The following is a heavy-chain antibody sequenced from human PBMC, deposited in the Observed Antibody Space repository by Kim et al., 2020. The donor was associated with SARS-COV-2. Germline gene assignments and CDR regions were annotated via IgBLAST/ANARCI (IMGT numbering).Heavy chain of an antibody. CDR2: INHSGST. D-gene: IGHD6-13*01. J-gene: IGHJ4*02. Sequence: SETLSLTCAVYGGSFSGYYWSWIRQPPGKGLEWIGEINHSGSTNYNPSLKSRVTISVDTSKNQFSLKLSSVTAADTAVYYCASGAAGGDDYWGQGTLVTVSS. V-gene: IGHV4-34*01. CDR3: ASGAAGGDDY. CDR1: GGSFSGYY.